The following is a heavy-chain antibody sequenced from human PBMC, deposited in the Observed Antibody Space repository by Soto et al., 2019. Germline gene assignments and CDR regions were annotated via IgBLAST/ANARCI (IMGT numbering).Heavy chain of an antibody. Sequence: QVQLVESGGGVVQPGRSLRLSCAASGFTFSSYGMHWVRQAPGKGLEWVAVIWYDGSNKYYADSVKGRFTISRDNSKNTLYLQMNSLRAEDTAVYYCASMRGYDIFDYWGQGTLVTVSS. V-gene: IGHV3-33*01. CDR1: GFTFSSYG. J-gene: IGHJ4*02. CDR3: ASMRGYDIFDY. CDR2: IWYDGSNK. D-gene: IGHD5-12*01.